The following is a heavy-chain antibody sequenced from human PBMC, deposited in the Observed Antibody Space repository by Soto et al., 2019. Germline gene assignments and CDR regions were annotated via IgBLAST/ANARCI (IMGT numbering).Heavy chain of an antibody. CDR2: IHYSGSA. CDR1: GGSVSIGSYY. D-gene: IGHD3-16*02. V-gene: IGHV4-61*01. J-gene: IGHJ4*02. CDR3: ARLEYYDYVWGSYRSPYYFDY. Sequence: SETLSVTCTVSGGSVSIGSYYWSCIRQPTGKGLEWIGYIHYSGSANYSPSLKSRVTISIDTSKNQFSLNLSSVTAADTAVYYCARLEYYDYVWGSYRSPYYFDYWGQGTLVTISS.